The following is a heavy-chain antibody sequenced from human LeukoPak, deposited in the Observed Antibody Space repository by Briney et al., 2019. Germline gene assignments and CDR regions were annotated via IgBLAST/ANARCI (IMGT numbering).Heavy chain of an antibody. CDR1: GFTFSSYS. V-gene: IGHV3-21*01. CDR3: AHLAYDFWSAKEDY. D-gene: IGHD3-3*01. CDR2: ISSSSSYI. Sequence: GGSLRLSCAASGFTFSSYSMNWVRQAPGKGLEWVSSISSSSSYIYYADSVKGRFTISRDNAKNSLYLQMNSLRAEDTAVYYCAHLAYDFWSAKEDYWGQGTLVTVSS. J-gene: IGHJ4*02.